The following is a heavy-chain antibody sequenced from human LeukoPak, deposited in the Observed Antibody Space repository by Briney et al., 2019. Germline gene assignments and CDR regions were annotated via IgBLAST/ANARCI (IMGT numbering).Heavy chain of an antibody. V-gene: IGHV1-24*01. D-gene: IGHD3-3*01. J-gene: IGHJ3*02. CDR3: ATDRNGLFRVEAFDI. Sequence: GASVKVSCKVSGYTLTELSMHWVRQAPGKGLEWMGGFDPEDGETIYAQKFQGRVAMTEDTSTDTAYMELSSLRSEDTAVYYCATDRNGLFRVEAFDIWGQGTMVTVSS. CDR2: FDPEDGET. CDR1: GYTLTELS.